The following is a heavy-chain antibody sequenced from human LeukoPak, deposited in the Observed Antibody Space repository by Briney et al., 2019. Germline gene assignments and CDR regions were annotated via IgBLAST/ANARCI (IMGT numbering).Heavy chain of an antibody. CDR1: GYTFTSYG. CDR3: ARMVVPAAHYYYYYYMDV. CDR2: IRAYNGNT. Sequence: GASVKVSCKASGYTFTSYGISWVRQAPGQGLEWMGWIRAYNGNTNYAQKLQGRVTMTTDTSTSTAYMELRSLRSDDTAVYYCARMVVPAAHYYYYYYMDVWGKGTTVTVSS. V-gene: IGHV1-18*01. J-gene: IGHJ6*03. D-gene: IGHD2-2*01.